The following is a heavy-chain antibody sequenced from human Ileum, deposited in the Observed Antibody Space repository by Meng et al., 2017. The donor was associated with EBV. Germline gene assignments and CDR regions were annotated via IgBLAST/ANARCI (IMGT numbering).Heavy chain of an antibody. J-gene: IGHJ4*02. V-gene: IGHV4-4*02. CDR1: GGSISSSNW. CDR2: IYHSGIT. Sequence: LQESGRGLVKLSGTLSLTCAVSGGSISSSNWWSWVRQPPGKGLEWIGKIYHSGITIYNPSLKSRVTMSVDNSKNQFSLKLNSMTAADTAVYYCARDPTGGEDHQRVWGQGTLVTVSS. D-gene: IGHD1-14*01. CDR3: ARDPTGGEDHQRV.